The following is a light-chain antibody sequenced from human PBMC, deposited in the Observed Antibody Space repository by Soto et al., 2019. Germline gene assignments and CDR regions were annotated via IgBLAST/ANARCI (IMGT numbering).Light chain of an antibody. CDR1: QSVSSSY. CDR2: GAS. CDR3: QQYGSSPTT. Sequence: EIVLTQSPGTLSLSPWERATLSCRASQSVSSSYLAWYQQKPGQAPRSLIYGASSRATGIPDRFSGSGSGTDFTLTISRLEPEDFAVYYCQQYGSSPTTFGQGTKVDIK. J-gene: IGKJ1*01. V-gene: IGKV3-20*01.